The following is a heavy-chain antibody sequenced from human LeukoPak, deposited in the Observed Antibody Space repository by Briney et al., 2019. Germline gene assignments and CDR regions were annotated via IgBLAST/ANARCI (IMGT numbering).Heavy chain of an antibody. D-gene: IGHD3-22*01. CDR2: ITGSGLT. J-gene: IGHJ5*02. Sequence: GGSLRLSCAASGFTLNTYAMSWLRQVPGMGPEWVSAITGSGLTYYADSVKGRFTISRDNSKNTLSLQMESLRAEDTAVYYCAKRDYSDSSTFSPLFQSWGQGTLVTVSS. CDR3: AKRDYSDSSTFSPLFQS. V-gene: IGHV3-23*01. CDR1: GFTLNTYA.